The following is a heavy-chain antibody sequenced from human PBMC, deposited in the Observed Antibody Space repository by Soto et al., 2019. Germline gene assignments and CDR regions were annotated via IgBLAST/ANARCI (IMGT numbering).Heavy chain of an antibody. CDR2: IIPIFGTA. CDR1: GGTFSSYA. CDR3: ARAGLFGSIWYANYYYGMDV. D-gene: IGHD6-13*01. V-gene: IGHV1-69*01. Sequence: QVQLVQSGAEVKKPGSSVKVSCKASGGTFSSYAISWVRQAPGQGLEWMGGIIPIFGTANYAQKFQGRVTITADESTSTAYMELSSLRSEDTAVYYCARAGLFGSIWYANYYYGMDVWGQGTTVTVSS. J-gene: IGHJ6*02.